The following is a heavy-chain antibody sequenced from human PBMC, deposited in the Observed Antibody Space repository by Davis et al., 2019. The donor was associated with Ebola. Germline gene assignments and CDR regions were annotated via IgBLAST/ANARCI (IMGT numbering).Heavy chain of an antibody. CDR3: ASSGIAAAYFDY. CDR1: GGSISSSNW. J-gene: IGHJ4*02. Sequence: SETLSLTCAVSGGSISSSNWWSWVRQPPGKGLEWIGEIYHSGSTNYNPSLKSRVTISVDKSKNQFSLKLSSVTAADTAVYYCASSGIAAAYFDYWGQGTLVTVSS. CDR2: IYHSGST. V-gene: IGHV4-4*02. D-gene: IGHD6-13*01.